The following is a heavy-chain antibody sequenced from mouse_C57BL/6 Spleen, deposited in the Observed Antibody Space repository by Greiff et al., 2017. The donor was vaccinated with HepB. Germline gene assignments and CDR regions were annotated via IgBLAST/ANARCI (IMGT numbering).Heavy chain of an antibody. J-gene: IGHJ2*01. V-gene: IGHV1-15*01. D-gene: IGHD1-1*01. Sequence: QVQLKESGAELVRPGASVTLSCKASGYTFTDYEMHWVKQTPVHGLEWIGAIDPETGGTAYNQKFKGKAILTADKSSSTAYMELRSLTSEDSAVYYCTKYYFENFDYWGQGTTLTVSS. CDR2: IDPETGGT. CDR3: TKYYFENFDY. CDR1: GYTFTDYE.